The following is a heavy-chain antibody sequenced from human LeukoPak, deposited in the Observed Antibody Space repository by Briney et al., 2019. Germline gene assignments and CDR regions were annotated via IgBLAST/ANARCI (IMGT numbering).Heavy chain of an antibody. CDR3: AKLPSTSDPKDYYYYYMDV. D-gene: IGHD2/OR15-2a*01. J-gene: IGHJ6*03. Sequence: GGSLRLSCAASGFTFSSYGMHWVRQAPGKGLEWVAFIRYDGSNKYYADSVKGRFTISRDNSKNTLYLQMNSLRAEDTAVYYCAKLPSTSDPKDYYYYYMDVWGKGTTVTVSS. CDR2: IRYDGSNK. V-gene: IGHV3-30*02. CDR1: GFTFSSYG.